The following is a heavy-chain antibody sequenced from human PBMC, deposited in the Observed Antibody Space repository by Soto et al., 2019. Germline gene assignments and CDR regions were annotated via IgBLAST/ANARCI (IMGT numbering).Heavy chain of an antibody. D-gene: IGHD4-17*01. CDR3: ASALYGDYDNAFDI. J-gene: IGHJ3*02. V-gene: IGHV3-48*02. Sequence: GGSLRLSCAASGFTFSSYSMNWVRQAPGKGLEWVSYISSSSSTIYYADSVKGRFTISRDNAKNSLYLQMNSLRDEDTAVYYCASALYGDYDNAFDIWGQGTMVTVSS. CDR1: GFTFSSYS. CDR2: ISSSSSTI.